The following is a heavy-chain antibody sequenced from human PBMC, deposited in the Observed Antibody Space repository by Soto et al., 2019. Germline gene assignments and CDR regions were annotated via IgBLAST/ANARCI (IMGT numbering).Heavy chain of an antibody. J-gene: IGHJ4*02. CDR2: IYHSGST. CDR3: ARGRYGSGSYFDY. CDR1: GGSISSGGYS. D-gene: IGHD3-10*01. Sequence: TLSLTCAVSGGSISSGGYSWSWIRQPPGKGLEWIGYIYHSGSTYYNPSLKSRVTISVDRSKNQFSLKLSSVTAADTAVYYCARGRYGSGSYFDYWGQGTLVTVSS. V-gene: IGHV4-30-2*01.